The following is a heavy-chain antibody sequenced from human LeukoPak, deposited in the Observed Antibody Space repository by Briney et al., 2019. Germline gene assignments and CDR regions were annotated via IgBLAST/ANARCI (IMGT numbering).Heavy chain of an antibody. V-gene: IGHV1-18*01. CDR2: INVYNGNT. CDR1: GYTFSRYG. J-gene: IGHJ4*02. Sequence: ASVKVSCKASGYTFSRYGINWVRQAPGQGLEWMGWINVYNGNTNYAQKLQGRVTMTTDTSTSTAYMELRSLRSDDTAVYYCARRGSSGSYYGPYYFDYWGQGTLVTVSS. CDR3: ARRGSSGSYYGPYYFDY. D-gene: IGHD1-26*01.